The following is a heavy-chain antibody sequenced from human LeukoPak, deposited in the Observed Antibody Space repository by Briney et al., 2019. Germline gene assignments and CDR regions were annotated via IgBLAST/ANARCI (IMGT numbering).Heavy chain of an antibody. J-gene: IGHJ6*03. D-gene: IGHD5-18*01. Sequence: TSETLSLTCAVCGGSFSGYYGSWIRQPPGKGLEWIGEINHSGSTNYNPSLKSRVTISVDTSKNQFSLKLSSVTAADTAVYYCARDTWIQPFYYYYYMDAWGNGTTVTVSS. CDR1: GGSFSGYY. CDR2: INHSGST. CDR3: ARDTWIQPFYYYYYMDA. V-gene: IGHV4-34*01.